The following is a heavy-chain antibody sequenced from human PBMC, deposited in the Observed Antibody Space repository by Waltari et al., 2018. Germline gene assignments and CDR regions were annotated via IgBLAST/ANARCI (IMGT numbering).Heavy chain of an antibody. Sequence: QVQLVQSGAEVKKPGASVKVSCKASGYTFTSYGISWVRQAPGQGLEWMGWISAYNGNTTYAQKLQGRVHMTTDTSTSTAYMELMSLRSDDTAVYYCARDQVDIVATIYYYYYYMDVWGKGTTVTVSS. CDR3: ARDQVDIVATIYYYYYYMDV. V-gene: IGHV1-18*01. CDR2: ISAYNGNT. CDR1: GYTFTSYG. D-gene: IGHD5-12*01. J-gene: IGHJ6*03.